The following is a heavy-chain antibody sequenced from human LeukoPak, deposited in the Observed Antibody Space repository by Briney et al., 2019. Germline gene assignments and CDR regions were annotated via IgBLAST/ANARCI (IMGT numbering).Heavy chain of an antibody. CDR1: GGSFSGYY. CDR3: ARVRLRSTYYYYGTDV. V-gene: IGHV4-34*01. D-gene: IGHD4-17*01. J-gene: IGHJ6*02. CDR2: INHSGST. Sequence: PSETLSLTCAVYGGSFSGYYWSWIRQPPGKGLEWIGEINHSGSTNYNPSLKSRVTISVDTSKNQFSLKLSSVTAADTAVYYCARVRLRSTYYYYGTDVWGQGTTVTVSS.